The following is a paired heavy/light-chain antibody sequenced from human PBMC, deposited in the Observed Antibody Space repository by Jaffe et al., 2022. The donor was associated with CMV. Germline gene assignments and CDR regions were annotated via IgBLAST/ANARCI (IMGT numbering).Light chain of an antibody. J-gene: IGKJ4*01. CDR2: GAS. CDR3: QQYDNWHT. V-gene: IGKV3-15*01. Sequence: IVMTQSPATLSVSPGEGATLSCRASQTVSSNLAWYQFKPGQAPRLLIYGASTRATDIPARFSGSGSGTEFTLTISSLQSEDFAVYYCQQYDNWHTFGGGTKVEIK. CDR1: QTVSSN.
Heavy chain of an antibody. CDR3: AKDALNYNVLTAYFDY. Sequence: EVQLLTSGGGLVQPGESLRLSCAASGFTFNNYVMTWVRRAPGQGLEWVSAVSGRGDSTDYADSVRGRFTISRDNSENTLYLQMNSLRAEDTAMYYCAKDALNYNVLTAYFDYWGQGTLVTVSS. CDR2: VSGRGDST. V-gene: IGHV3-23*01. J-gene: IGHJ4*02. CDR1: GFTFNNYV. D-gene: IGHD3-9*01.